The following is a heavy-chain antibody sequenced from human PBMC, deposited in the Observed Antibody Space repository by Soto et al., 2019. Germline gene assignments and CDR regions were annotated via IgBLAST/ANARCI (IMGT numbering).Heavy chain of an antibody. D-gene: IGHD3-10*01. J-gene: IGHJ3*02. CDR1: GYSFTSYW. CDR2: IYPGDSDT. V-gene: IGHV5-51*01. CDR3: ASTRLDYYGSGSYYDAFDI. Sequence: GESLKISCKGSGYSFTSYWIGWVRQMPGKGLEWMGIIYPGDSDTRYSPSFQGQATISADKSISTAYLQWSSRKASDTAMYYCASTRLDYYGSGSYYDAFDIWGQGTMVTVSS.